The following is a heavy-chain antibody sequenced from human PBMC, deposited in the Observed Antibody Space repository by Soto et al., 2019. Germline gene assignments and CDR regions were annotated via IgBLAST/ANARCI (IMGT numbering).Heavy chain of an antibody. CDR2: ISWDGGST. CDR3: AKGYCTNGVCPVDY. CDR1: GFTVDDYT. J-gene: IGHJ4*02. Sequence: PGGSLRLSCAASGFTVDDYTMHWVRQAPGKGLEWVSLISWDGGSTYYADSVKGRFTISRDNSKNSLYLQMNSLRTEDTALYYCAKGYCTNGVCPVDYWGQGTLVTVSS. D-gene: IGHD2-8*01. V-gene: IGHV3-43*01.